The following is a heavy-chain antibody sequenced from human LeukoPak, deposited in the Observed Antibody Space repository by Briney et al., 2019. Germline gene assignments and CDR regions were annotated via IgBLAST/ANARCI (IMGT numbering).Heavy chain of an antibody. CDR1: GGSISSYY. CDR2: IYTSGST. J-gene: IGHJ6*02. CDR3: ARGGRLGYCSGGSCYSTLDYYYYGMDV. V-gene: IGHV4-4*07. Sequence: SETLSLTCTVSGGSISSYYWSWIRQPAGKGLEWIGRIYTSGSTNYNPSLTSRVTMSVDTSKNQFSLKLSSVTAADTAVYYCARGGRLGYCSGGSCYSTLDYYYYGMDVWGQGTTVTVSS. D-gene: IGHD2-15*01.